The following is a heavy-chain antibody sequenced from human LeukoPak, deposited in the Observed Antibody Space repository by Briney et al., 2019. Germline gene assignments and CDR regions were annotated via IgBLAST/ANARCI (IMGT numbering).Heavy chain of an antibody. Sequence: SQTLSLTCAISGDSVARKGAAWNWIRQSPSRGLEWLGRTSYSSKWYNDYAVSVKSRITINVDTSKNQSSLQLNSVTPEDTAVYYCARSQGDMDVWGKGTSVTVSS. J-gene: IGHJ6*03. V-gene: IGHV6-1*01. CDR1: GDSVARKGAA. D-gene: IGHD1-26*01. CDR3: ARSQGDMDV. CDR2: TSYSSKWYN.